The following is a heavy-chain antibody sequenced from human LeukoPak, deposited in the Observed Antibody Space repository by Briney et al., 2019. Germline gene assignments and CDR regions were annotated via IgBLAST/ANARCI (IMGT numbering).Heavy chain of an antibody. CDR3: AKVVKYFYYYGMDV. J-gene: IGHJ6*02. CDR2: ISGSGGST. Sequence: GGSLRLSCAASGFTFSSYAMSWVRQAPGKGLEWVSAISGSGGSTYYADSVKGRFTISRDNSKNTLYLQMNSLRAEDTAVYCCAKVVKYFYYYGMDVWGQGTTVTVSS. D-gene: IGHD3-16*02. V-gene: IGHV3-23*01. CDR1: GFTFSSYA.